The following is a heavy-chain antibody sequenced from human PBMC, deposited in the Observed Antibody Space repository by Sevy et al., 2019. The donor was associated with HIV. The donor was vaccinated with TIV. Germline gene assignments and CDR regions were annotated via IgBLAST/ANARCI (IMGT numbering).Heavy chain of an antibody. J-gene: IGHJ4*02. D-gene: IGHD3-22*01. CDR2: ISDDGNNK. CDR3: ASHYYDTTGYYYPLDY. Sequence: GGSLRLSCTASGFTFSTYAMYWVRQAPGKGLEWVAVISDDGNNKDYEDSVKGRFTGSRDNSRNTLYLQMYSLRAEDTAVYYCASHYYDTTGYYYPLDYWGQGTLVTVSS. CDR1: GFTFSTYA. V-gene: IGHV3-30*04.